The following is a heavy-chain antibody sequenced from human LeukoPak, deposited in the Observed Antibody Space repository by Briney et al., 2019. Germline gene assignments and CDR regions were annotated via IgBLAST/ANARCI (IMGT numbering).Heavy chain of an antibody. CDR3: ARGVIDILTGYYRSIEAISWFDP. V-gene: IGHV4-34*01. Sequence: KPSETLSLTCAVYGGSFSGYYWSWIRQPPGKGLEWIGEINHSGSTNYNPSLKSRVTISVDTSKNQFPPKLSSVTAADTAVYYCARGVIDILTGYYRSIEAISWFDPWGQGTLVTVSS. J-gene: IGHJ5*02. CDR1: GGSFSGYY. D-gene: IGHD3-9*01. CDR2: INHSGST.